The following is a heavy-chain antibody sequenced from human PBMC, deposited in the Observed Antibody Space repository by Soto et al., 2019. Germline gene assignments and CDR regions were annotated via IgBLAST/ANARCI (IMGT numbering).Heavy chain of an antibody. Sequence: ASVKVSCKASGYTFTSYGISWVRQAPGQGLEWMGWISAYNGNTNYAQKLQGRVTMTTDTSTSTAYMELRSLRSDDTAVYYCAREGYCSGGSCYSGDAFDIWGQGTMVTV. D-gene: IGHD2-15*01. CDR3: AREGYCSGGSCYSGDAFDI. J-gene: IGHJ3*02. V-gene: IGHV1-18*01. CDR2: ISAYNGNT. CDR1: GYTFTSYG.